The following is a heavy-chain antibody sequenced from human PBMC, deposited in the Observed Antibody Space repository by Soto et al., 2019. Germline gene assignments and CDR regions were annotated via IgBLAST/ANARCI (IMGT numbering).Heavy chain of an antibody. J-gene: IGHJ4*02. V-gene: IGHV3-7*05. Sequence: EVQLVESGGGLVQPGGSLRLSCAASGFTFSNYWMSWVRQAPGKGLQWVANINQDGSEKYYVDSVKGRFTISRDNAKNSMYLQVNTLRAEDTAVYYGASAQQWLAQRGDVDYGGQGTLVTVSS. CDR2: INQDGSEK. D-gene: IGHD6-19*01. CDR1: GFTFSNYW. CDR3: ASAQQWLAQRGDVDY.